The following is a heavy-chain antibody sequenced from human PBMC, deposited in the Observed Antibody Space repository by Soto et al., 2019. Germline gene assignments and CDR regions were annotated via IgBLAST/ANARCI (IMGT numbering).Heavy chain of an antibody. V-gene: IGHV1-46*03. CDR3: ARVLAPNSIRWTDAFDI. CDR1: GYTFTSYY. CDR2: INPSGGST. D-gene: IGHD3-3*02. Sequence: QVQLVQSGAEVKKPGASVKVSCKASGYTFTSYYMHWVRQAPGQGLEWMGIINPSGGSTSYAQKFQGRLTVTRDTSTSTVYMELSSLRSEDTAVYYCARVLAPNSIRWTDAFDIWGQGTMVTVSS. J-gene: IGHJ3*02.